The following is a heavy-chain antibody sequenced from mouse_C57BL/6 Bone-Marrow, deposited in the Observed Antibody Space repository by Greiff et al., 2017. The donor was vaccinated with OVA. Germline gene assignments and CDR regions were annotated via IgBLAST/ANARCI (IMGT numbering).Heavy chain of an antibody. D-gene: IGHD4-1*01. Sequence: QRVASGGDLVKPGWSLKLSCAASGFTFSSYGMSWVRQTPDKRLEWVATISSGGSYTYYPDSVKGRFTISRDNAKNTLYLQMSSLKSEDTAMYYCARRNWEAWFAYWGQGTLVTVSA. CDR2: ISSGGSYT. CDR3: ARRNWEAWFAY. J-gene: IGHJ3*01. CDR1: GFTFSSYG. V-gene: IGHV5-6*01.